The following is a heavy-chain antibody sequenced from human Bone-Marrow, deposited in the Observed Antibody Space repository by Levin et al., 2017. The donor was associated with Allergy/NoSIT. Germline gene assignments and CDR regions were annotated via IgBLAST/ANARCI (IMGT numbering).Heavy chain of an antibody. J-gene: IGHJ6*02. CDR2: ITTGSNYK. Sequence: ASVKVSCEASGFDFHIYIMNWVRQAPGKGLEWLSSITTGSNYKYYVDSVRGRFVISRDNGRNSLYLQMNSLRAEDTAVYYCARSHPLTGTTHFSYQDGMDVWGQGTTVTVSS. CDR1: GFDFHIYI. V-gene: IGHV3-21*01. CDR3: ARSHPLTGTTHFSYQDGMDV. D-gene: IGHD1/OR15-1a*01.